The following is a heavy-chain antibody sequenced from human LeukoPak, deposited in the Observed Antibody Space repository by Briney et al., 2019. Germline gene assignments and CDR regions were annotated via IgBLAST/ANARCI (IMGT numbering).Heavy chain of an antibody. D-gene: IGHD6-19*01. CDR3: AGDVYSSGRYELRGWFDP. V-gene: IGHV4-34*01. J-gene: IGHJ5*02. CDR2: INHSGSA. Sequence: PSETLSLTCAFSGGSFSGYYWSWIRQPPGKGLERIGEINHSGSANYNPSLKSRVTISLDTSKNQFSLKLSSVTAADTAVYYCAGDVYSSGRYELRGWFDPWGQGTLVTVSS. CDR1: GGSFSGYY.